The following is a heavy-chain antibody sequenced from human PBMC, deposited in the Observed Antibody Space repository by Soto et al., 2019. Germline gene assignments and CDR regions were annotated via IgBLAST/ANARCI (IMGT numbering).Heavy chain of an antibody. Sequence: GGSLRLSCAASGFTFSSYSMNWVRQAPGKGLEWVSSISSSSSYIYYADSVKGRFHTSRDNAKNSLYREMNSLRAEDTAVYYCARDHGPTDYDYVWGRADHLYYYYGMDVWGQGTTVTVSS. D-gene: IGHD3-16*01. CDR2: ISSSSSYI. CDR3: ARDHGPTDYDYVWGRADHLYYYYGMDV. V-gene: IGHV3-21*01. J-gene: IGHJ6*02. CDR1: GFTFSSYS.